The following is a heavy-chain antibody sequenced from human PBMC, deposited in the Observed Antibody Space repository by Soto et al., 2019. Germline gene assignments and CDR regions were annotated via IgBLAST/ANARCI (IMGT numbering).Heavy chain of an antibody. CDR2: IYYSGST. D-gene: IGHD4-17*01. Sequence: SETLSLTCTVSGGSISSSSYYWGWIRQPPGKGLEWIGSIYYSGSTYYNPSLKSRVTISVDTSKNQFSLKLSSVTAADTAVYYCARQLAAVTTVHYYYYYGMDVWGQGTTVTVSS. J-gene: IGHJ6*02. V-gene: IGHV4-39*01. CDR1: GGSISSSSYY. CDR3: ARQLAAVTTVHYYYYYGMDV.